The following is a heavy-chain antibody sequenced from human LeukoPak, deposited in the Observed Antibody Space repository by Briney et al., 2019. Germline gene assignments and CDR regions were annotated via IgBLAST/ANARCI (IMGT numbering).Heavy chain of an antibody. V-gene: IGHV3-15*01. CDR1: GFTFSNAW. CDR3: TTDPAARLDYYYYMDV. J-gene: IGHJ6*03. Sequence: PGGSLRLSCAASGFTFSNAWMSWVRPAPGKGLEWVGRIKSKTDGGTTDYAAPVKGRFTISRDDSKNTLYLQMNSLKTEDTAVYYCTTDPAARLDYYYYMDVWGKGTTVTVSS. CDR2: IKSKTDGGTT. D-gene: IGHD6-6*01.